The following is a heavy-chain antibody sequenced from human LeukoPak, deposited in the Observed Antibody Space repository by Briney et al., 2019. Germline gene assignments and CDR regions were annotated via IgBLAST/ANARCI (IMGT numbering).Heavy chain of an antibody. CDR2: ISGSGGST. D-gene: IGHD2-2*01. J-gene: IGHJ4*02. Sequence: GGSLRLSCAASGFTFSDYYMSWVRQAPGKGLEWVSAISGSGGSTYYADSVKGRFTISRDNSKNTLYLQMNSLRAEDTAVYYCAGYCSSTSCYAFYDYWGQGTLVTVSS. V-gene: IGHV3-23*01. CDR1: GFTFSDYY. CDR3: AGYCSSTSCYAFYDY.